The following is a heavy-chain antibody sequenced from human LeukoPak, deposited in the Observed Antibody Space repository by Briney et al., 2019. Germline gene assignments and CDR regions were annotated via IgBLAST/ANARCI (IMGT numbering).Heavy chain of an antibody. Sequence: GGSLRLSCAASGFTFSSYPMNWVRQAPGKGLEWVSVISGSGGATFYGDSVQGRFTISRDNSRDTLYLQMNSLTAEDTAVYYCGKYLQTTVGANDYWGQGTLVTVSS. J-gene: IGHJ4*02. D-gene: IGHD1-26*01. CDR1: GFTFSSYP. V-gene: IGHV3-23*01. CDR2: ISGSGGAT. CDR3: GKYLQTTVGANDY.